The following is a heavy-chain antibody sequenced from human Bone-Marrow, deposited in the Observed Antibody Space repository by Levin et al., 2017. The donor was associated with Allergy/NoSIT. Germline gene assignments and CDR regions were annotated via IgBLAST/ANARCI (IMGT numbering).Heavy chain of an antibody. CDR3: TKSREWLFFFED. D-gene: IGHD3-3*01. CDR1: GFAFEDYA. CDR2: ISWDSKSV. V-gene: IGHV3-9*01. J-gene: IGHJ1*01. Sequence: LSLTCAASGFAFEDYAMHWVRQVPGKGLEWVSGISWDSKSVGYADSVKGRFIISRDNAGTSLFLQMNSLRPEDTAFYFCTKSREWLFFFEDWGQGTLVTVSS.